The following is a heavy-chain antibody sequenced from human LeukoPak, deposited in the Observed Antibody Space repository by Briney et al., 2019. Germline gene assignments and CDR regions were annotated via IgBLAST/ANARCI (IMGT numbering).Heavy chain of an antibody. D-gene: IGHD3-22*01. V-gene: IGHV3-53*01. J-gene: IGHJ4*02. Sequence: GGSLRLSCEASGFTVSSSYMTWVRQAPGKGLEWVSVIRSGGSTVYADSVKGRFTISRDNSKNTLYVQVNSLGTEDTAAYYCAKGSYYDSSGSFYFDYWGQGTLVTVSS. CDR2: IRSGGST. CDR1: GFTVSSSY. CDR3: AKGSYYDSSGSFYFDY.